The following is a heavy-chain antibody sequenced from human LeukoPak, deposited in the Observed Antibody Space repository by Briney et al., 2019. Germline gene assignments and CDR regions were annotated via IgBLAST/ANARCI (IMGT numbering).Heavy chain of an antibody. CDR2: ISSSGDAT. CDR1: GFTFDDYG. CDR3: ARGTTDLDY. Sequence: GGSLRLSCAASGFTFDDYGMSWVRQAPGKGLEWVSLISSSGDATYYADSVQGRFTISRDNSRNTLYLHIDSLRVEDTATYYCARGTTDLDYWGQGTRVIVSS. V-gene: IGHV3-23*01. D-gene: IGHD1-14*01. J-gene: IGHJ4*02.